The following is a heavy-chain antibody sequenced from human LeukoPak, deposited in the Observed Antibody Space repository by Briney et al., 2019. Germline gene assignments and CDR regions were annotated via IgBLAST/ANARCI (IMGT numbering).Heavy chain of an antibody. CDR3: ARRYCSGNSCYLPSPFDI. CDR2: LYSGGST. CDR1: GFTVSSDY. V-gene: IGHV3-66*04. D-gene: IGHD2-2*01. J-gene: IGHJ3*02. Sequence: GGSLRLSCAASGFTVSSDYMSWVRQAPGKGLERVAILYSGGSTYYAHSVKGRFTISRDNSKNTLYLQMNSLRAEDTAVYYCARRYCSGNSCYLPSPFDIWGQGTMVTVSS.